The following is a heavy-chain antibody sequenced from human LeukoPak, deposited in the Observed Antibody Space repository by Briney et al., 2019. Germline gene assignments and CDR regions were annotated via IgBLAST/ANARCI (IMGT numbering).Heavy chain of an antibody. J-gene: IGHJ4*02. CDR1: GGSVSTGSYY. D-gene: IGHD3-22*01. V-gene: IGHV4-61*10. CDR2: IYYSGST. CDR3: ARSGYYYDSSGYAFDY. Sequence: SETLSLTCTVSGGSVSTGSYYWSWIRQPAGRGLEWIGYIYYSGSTNYNPSLKSRVTISVDTSKNQFSLKLSSVTAADTAVYYCARSGYYYDSSGYAFDYWGQGTLVTVSS.